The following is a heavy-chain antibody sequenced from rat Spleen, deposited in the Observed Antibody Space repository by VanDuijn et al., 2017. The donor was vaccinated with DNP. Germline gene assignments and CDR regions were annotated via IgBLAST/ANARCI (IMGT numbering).Heavy chain of an antibody. Sequence: QVQLKESGPGLVQPSQTLSLTCTVSGFSLTSYGVSWVRQPPGKGLEWMGVIWNNGGTRYNSALKSRMSITKDTSKSQVFLTMNSLQTEDTAIYFCTRDSGVLYYGFDYWGQGVMVTVSS. D-gene: IGHD1-6*01. CDR2: IWNNGGT. CDR3: TRDSGVLYYGFDY. J-gene: IGHJ2*01. V-gene: IGHV2-41*01. CDR1: GFSLTSYG.